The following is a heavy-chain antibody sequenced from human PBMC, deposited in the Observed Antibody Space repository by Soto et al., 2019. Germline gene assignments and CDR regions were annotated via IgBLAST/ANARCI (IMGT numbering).Heavy chain of an antibody. CDR3: ARDSDNYYSSLSLNWFDP. Sequence: PGGSLRLSCAASGFTFSSYAMHWVRQAPGKGLEGVAVISYDGSNKYYADSVKGRFTISRDNSKNTLYLQMNSLRAEDTAVYYCARDSDNYYSSLSLNWFDPWGQGTLVTVSS. CDR2: ISYDGSNK. V-gene: IGHV3-30-3*01. J-gene: IGHJ5*02. D-gene: IGHD6-6*01. CDR1: GFTFSSYA.